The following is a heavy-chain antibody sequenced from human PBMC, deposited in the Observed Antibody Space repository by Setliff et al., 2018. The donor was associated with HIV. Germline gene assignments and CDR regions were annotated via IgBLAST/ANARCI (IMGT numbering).Heavy chain of an antibody. V-gene: IGHV4-38-2*02. CDR2: VYHTGST. D-gene: IGHD3-9*01. CDR3: ARDQPQDYDSLTGYYTGRYFDY. Sequence: SETLSLTCGVSGYSMSSGYYWGWIRQPPGKGLEWIGNVYHTGSTYYNPSLKSRVTISVDTSKNQFSLKLSSVIAADTAVYYCARDQPQDYDSLTGYYTGRYFDYWGRGTLVTVS. J-gene: IGHJ4*02. CDR1: GYSMSSGYY.